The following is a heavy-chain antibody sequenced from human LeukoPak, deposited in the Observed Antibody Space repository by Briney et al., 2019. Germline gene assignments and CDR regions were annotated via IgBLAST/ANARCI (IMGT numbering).Heavy chain of an antibody. V-gene: IGHV3-23*01. CDR2: ISGSGGST. CDR3: ARISSGTSCYKI. J-gene: IGHJ4*02. Sequence: GGSLRLSCAASGFTFSSYAMSWVRQAPGKGLEWVSAISGSGGSTYYADSVKGRFTISRDNSKNTLYLQMNSLRAEDTAVYYCARISSGTSCYKIWGQGTLVTVSS. CDR1: GFTFSSYA. D-gene: IGHD2-2*02.